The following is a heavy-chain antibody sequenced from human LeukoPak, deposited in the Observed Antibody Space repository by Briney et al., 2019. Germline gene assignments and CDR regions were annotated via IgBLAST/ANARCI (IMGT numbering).Heavy chain of an antibody. J-gene: IGHJ6*02. CDR1: GFTVSSNY. CDR2: IYSGGST. CDR3: ARDSPPHYDILTGYETYYYGMDG. D-gene: IGHD3-9*01. V-gene: IGHV3-66*01. Sequence: GGSLRLSCAASGFTVSSNYMSWVRQAPGKGLEWVSVIYSGGSTYYADSVKGRFTISRDNSKNTLYLQMNSLRAEDTAVYYCARDSPPHYDILTGYETYYYGMDGWGQGTTVTVS.